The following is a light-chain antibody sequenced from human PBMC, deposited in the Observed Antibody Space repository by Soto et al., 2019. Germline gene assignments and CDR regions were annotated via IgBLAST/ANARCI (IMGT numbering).Light chain of an antibody. Sequence: QSALTQPPSASESPGQSVTISCTGTSSDVGGYKYVSWYQQHPGKAPKLMIFEVNKRPSGVPDRFSGSKSGNTASLTVSGLQAEDEADYYCSSYAGINNLGVFGNGTKLTVL. CDR3: SSYAGINNLGV. CDR1: SSDVGGYKY. J-gene: IGLJ1*01. V-gene: IGLV2-8*01. CDR2: EVN.